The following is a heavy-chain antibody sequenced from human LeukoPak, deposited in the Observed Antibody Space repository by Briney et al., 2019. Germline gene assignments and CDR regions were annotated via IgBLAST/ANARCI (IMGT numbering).Heavy chain of an antibody. CDR2: IYYSGST. CDR1: GGSISSYY. CDR3: ARDGNYGGNPGFDY. Sequence: PSETLSLTCTVSGGSISSYYWSWIRQPPAKGLEWIGYIYYSGSTNYNPSLKSRVTISVDTSKNQFSLKLSSVTAADTAVYYCARDGNYGGNPGFDYWGQGTLVTVSS. V-gene: IGHV4-59*13. D-gene: IGHD4-23*01. J-gene: IGHJ4*02.